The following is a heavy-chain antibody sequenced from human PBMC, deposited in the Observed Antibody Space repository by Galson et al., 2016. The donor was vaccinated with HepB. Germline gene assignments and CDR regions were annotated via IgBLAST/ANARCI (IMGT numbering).Heavy chain of an antibody. Sequence: SLRLSCAASGFSFSIYAMTWVRQAPGKGLEWVSAIRGSGDSAYYADSVPGRFTISRANSKNTRFLQINSLRVEDTARYFWAKDLRFAEPGSFDYWGQGTPVTVST. J-gene: IGHJ4*02. D-gene: IGHD3-10*01. CDR3: AKDLRFAEPGSFDY. CDR2: IRGSGDSA. V-gene: IGHV3-23*01. CDR1: GFSFSIYA.